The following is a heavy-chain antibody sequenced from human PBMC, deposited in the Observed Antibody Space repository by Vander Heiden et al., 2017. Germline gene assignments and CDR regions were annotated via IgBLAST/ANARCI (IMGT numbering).Heavy chain of an antibody. D-gene: IGHD2-8*01. V-gene: IGHV4-39*02. CDR3: ARNHQFLKWFDP. CDR2: IHYSGST. CDR1: AGPVGSSNYY. Sequence: QLHLQQSGPRLVKPSETLSLTCTVAAGPVGSSNYYCGWLRQPPAQGLEWNGSIHYSGSTNYQPSLKCRGSISVDTSKNHFSLKVSSVTAADTDVYYCARNHQFLKWFDPWGQGTLVTVSS. J-gene: IGHJ5*02.